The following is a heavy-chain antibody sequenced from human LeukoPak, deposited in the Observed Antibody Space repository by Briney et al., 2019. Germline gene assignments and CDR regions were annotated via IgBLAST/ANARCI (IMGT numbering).Heavy chain of an antibody. D-gene: IGHD4-11*01. J-gene: IGHJ6*02. V-gene: IGHV1-18*01. CDR3: VRTPGGTTEPTYYGMDV. CDR2: ISGYNGNT. CDR1: GYTFTSYG. Sequence: GASVKVSCKASGYTFTSYGINWVRQAPGQGLEWMGWISGYNGNTNHAQKLQGRVTMTTDTSTSTAYMELRSLRPDDTAVYYCVRTPGGTTEPTYYGMDVWGQGTTVTVSS.